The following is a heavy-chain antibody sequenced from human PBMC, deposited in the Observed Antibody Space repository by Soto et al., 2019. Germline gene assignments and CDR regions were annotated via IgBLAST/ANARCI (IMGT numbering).Heavy chain of an antibody. CDR3: ARDRVGSSSWFDP. Sequence: PSETLSLTCAVYGGSFSGYYWSWIRQPPGKGLEWIGEINHSGSTNYNPSLKSRVTISVDTSKNQFSLKLSSVTAADTAVYYCARDRVGSSSWFDPWGQGTLVTVSS. CDR1: GGSFSGYY. CDR2: INHSGST. J-gene: IGHJ5*02. V-gene: IGHV4-34*01. D-gene: IGHD1-26*01.